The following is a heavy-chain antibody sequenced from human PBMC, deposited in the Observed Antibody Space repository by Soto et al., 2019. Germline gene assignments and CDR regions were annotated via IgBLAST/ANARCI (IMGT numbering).Heavy chain of an antibody. Sequence: SVKVSCKASGGAFSSYAISWVRQAPGQGLEWMGGIIPIFGTANYAQKFQGRVTITADESTSTAYMELSSLRSEDTAVYYCARTSVLHIVVVTAIGAFDIWGQGTMVTVSS. CDR1: GGAFSSYA. D-gene: IGHD2-21*02. CDR2: IIPIFGTA. J-gene: IGHJ3*02. V-gene: IGHV1-69*13. CDR3: ARTSVLHIVVVTAIGAFDI.